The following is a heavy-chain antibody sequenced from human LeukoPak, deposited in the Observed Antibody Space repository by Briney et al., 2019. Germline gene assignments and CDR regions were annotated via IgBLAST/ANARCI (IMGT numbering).Heavy chain of an antibody. CDR1: GFTLSTYA. Sequence: GGSLRLSCSASGFTLSTYAMHWVRQAPGKGLEWVAVISYDGSNKYYADSVKGRFTTSRDNSKNTLYLQMNSLRAEDTAVYYCARDPARYSGYDQSYYYYGMDVWGQGTTVTVSS. CDR3: ARDPARYSGYDQSYYYYGMDV. J-gene: IGHJ6*02. D-gene: IGHD5-12*01. CDR2: ISYDGSNK. V-gene: IGHV3-30-3*01.